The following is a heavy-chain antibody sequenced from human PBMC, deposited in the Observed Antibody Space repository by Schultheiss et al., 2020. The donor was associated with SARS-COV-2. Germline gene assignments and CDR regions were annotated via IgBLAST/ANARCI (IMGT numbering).Heavy chain of an antibody. CDR2: IYYSGST. J-gene: IGHJ2*01. D-gene: IGHD6-6*01. V-gene: IGHV4-39*01. CDR3: TRRTSSSVY. Sequence: SETLSLTCTVSGGSISSSSYYWGWIRQPPGKGLEWIGSIYYSGSTYYNPSLKSRVTISVDTSKNQFSLKLSSVTAADTAVYYCTRRTSSSVYWGRGTLVTVSS. CDR1: GGSISSSSYY.